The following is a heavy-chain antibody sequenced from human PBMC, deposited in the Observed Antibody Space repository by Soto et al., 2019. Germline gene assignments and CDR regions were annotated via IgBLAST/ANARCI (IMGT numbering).Heavy chain of an antibody. J-gene: IGHJ4*02. V-gene: IGHV3-30*03. CDR3: ARDPWY. CDR1: GFTFSSYG. D-gene: IGHD2-15*01. Sequence: GGSLRLSCAASGFTFSSYGMHWVRQAPGKGLEWVAVISYDGSNKYYADSVKGRFTISRDNSKNTLYLQMSSLRAEDTAVYYCARDPWYWGQGSLVTVSS. CDR2: ISYDGSNK.